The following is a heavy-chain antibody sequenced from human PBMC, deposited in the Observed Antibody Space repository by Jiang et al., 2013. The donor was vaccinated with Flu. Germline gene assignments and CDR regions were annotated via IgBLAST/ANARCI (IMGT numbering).Heavy chain of an antibody. Sequence: GAEVKKPGASVKISCKAFGFTFTTYYMHWVRQAPGQGLDWMGVINPTGDNTAYAQRFQGRATITADKSTSTAYMELSSLRSEDTAVYYCARENPRDLYYYYGMDVWGQGTTVTVSS. J-gene: IGHJ6*02. CDR3: ARENPRDLYYYYGMDV. CDR1: GFTFTTYY. V-gene: IGHV1-46*01. CDR2: INPTGDNT.